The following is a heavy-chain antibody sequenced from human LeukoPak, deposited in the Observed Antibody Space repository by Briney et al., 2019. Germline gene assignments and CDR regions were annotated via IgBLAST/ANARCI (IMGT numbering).Heavy chain of an antibody. CDR2: IRVSGADT. V-gene: IGHV3-23*01. CDR1: GFTLTNYV. J-gene: IGHJ4*02. CDR3: AKDSPRKYYYDSSGYLVY. D-gene: IGHD3-22*01. Sequence: PGGSLRLSCAASGFTLTNYVMTWVRQAPGKGLDWPPGIRVSGADTYYADSVKGRFTISRDNSKNTLYLQMNSLRAEDTAVYYCAKDSPRKYYYDSSGYLVYWGQGTLVTVSS.